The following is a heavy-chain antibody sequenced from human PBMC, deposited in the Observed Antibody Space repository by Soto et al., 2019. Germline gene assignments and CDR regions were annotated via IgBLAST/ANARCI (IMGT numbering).Heavy chain of an antibody. CDR1: XGXXXXXX. CDR3: ASWRTYYDILTGYSRNWFDP. D-gene: IGHD3-9*01. Sequence: SETXSLTXXXSXGXXXXXXXXXXXQPPGXGXEWIXXXXYSGSNQYQPSLKSRVTISVDTSKNQFSLKLSSVTAADTAVYYCASWRTYYDILTGYSRNWFDPWGQGTLVTVSS. J-gene: IGHJ5*02. CDR2: XXYSGSN. V-gene: IGHV4-59*01.